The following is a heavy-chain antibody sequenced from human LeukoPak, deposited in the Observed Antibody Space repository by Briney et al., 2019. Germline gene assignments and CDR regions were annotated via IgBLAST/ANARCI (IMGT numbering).Heavy chain of an antibody. V-gene: IGHV4-38-2*01. D-gene: IGHD1-26*01. Sequence: SETLSLTCAVSGYSISSGYYWGWIRQPPEKGQEWIGSIYHSGNTYYNPSLKSRVTISVDTSKNQFSLKLNSVTAADTAVYFCARLNSGRPKGNCDYWGQGALVTVSS. CDR1: GYSISSGYY. J-gene: IGHJ4*02. CDR3: ARLNSGRPKGNCDY. CDR2: IYHSGNT.